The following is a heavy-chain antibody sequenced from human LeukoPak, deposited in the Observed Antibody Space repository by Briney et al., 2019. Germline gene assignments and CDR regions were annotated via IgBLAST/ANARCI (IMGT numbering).Heavy chain of an antibody. CDR2: ISSSGSTI. V-gene: IGHV3-11*01. D-gene: IGHD3-3*01. Sequence: PGGSLRLSCAASGFTFSVYYMSWVRQAPGKGLEWVSYISSSGSTIYYADSVKGRFTISRDNAKNSLYLQMNSLRAEDTAVYYCARERLLGVVPNWGQGTLVTVSS. CDR3: ARERLLGVVPN. CDR1: GFTFSVYY. J-gene: IGHJ4*02.